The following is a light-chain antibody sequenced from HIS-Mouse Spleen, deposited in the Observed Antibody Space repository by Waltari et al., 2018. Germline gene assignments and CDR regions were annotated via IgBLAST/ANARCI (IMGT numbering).Light chain of an antibody. CDR2: DVS. CDR1: SSDVGGYNY. CDR3: SSYTSSSFNVV. J-gene: IGLJ2*01. Sequence: QSALTQPASVSGSPGQSITISCTGPSSDVGGYNYVSWYQQHPGKAPNLMIYDVSNRPSGVSNRFSGSKSGNTASLTISGLQAEDEADYYCSSYTSSSFNVVFGGGTKLTVL. V-gene: IGLV2-14*03.